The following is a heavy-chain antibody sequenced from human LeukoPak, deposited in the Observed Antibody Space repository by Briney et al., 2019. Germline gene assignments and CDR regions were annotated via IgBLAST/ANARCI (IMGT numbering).Heavy chain of an antibody. CDR1: GFTFDDYA. Sequence: GGSLRLSCAASGFTFDDYAMHWVRQAPGKGLEWVSGISWNSGSIGYADSVKGRFTISRDNAKNSLYLQMNSLRGEDTAVYYCTRDSGYNAFDIWGQGTMVTVSS. CDR2: ISWNSGSI. V-gene: IGHV3-9*01. CDR3: TRDSGYNAFDI. D-gene: IGHD5-12*01. J-gene: IGHJ3*02.